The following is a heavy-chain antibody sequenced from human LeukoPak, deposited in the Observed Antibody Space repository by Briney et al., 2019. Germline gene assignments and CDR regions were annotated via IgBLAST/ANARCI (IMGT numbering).Heavy chain of an antibody. CDR1: GFTFNNYA. D-gene: IGHD2-15*01. CDR2: IIGSGGST. CDR3: ATFCSGGDCYSFAP. V-gene: IGHV3-23*01. Sequence: GGSLRLSCAASGFTFNNYAMTWVRQAPGKGLEWVSTIIGSGGSTDYADSVKGRFTISRDNFKDTLFLQMDSLRVEDTAVYYCATFCSGGDCYSFAPWGQGTLVTVSS. J-gene: IGHJ5*02.